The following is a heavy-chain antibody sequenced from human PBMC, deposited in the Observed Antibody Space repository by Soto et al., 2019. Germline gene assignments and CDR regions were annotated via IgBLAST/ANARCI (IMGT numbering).Heavy chain of an antibody. D-gene: IGHD5-18*01. CDR2: IYSGGSI. Sequence: EVRLVETGGGLIQPGGSLRLSCTASGFTVSSNYMSWVRQAPGKGLEWLSVIYSGGSIFYADSVKGRFTISRDNSKNTLYLQMNSLRAEDTAVYYCAKGNKGYSYGTWGLDYWGQGTLVTVSS. CDR1: GFTVSSNY. CDR3: AKGNKGYSYGTWGLDY. J-gene: IGHJ4*02. V-gene: IGHV3-53*02.